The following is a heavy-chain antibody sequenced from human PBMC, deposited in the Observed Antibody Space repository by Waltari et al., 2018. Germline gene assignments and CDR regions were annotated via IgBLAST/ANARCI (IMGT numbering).Heavy chain of an antibody. D-gene: IGHD3-22*01. CDR1: GATFSSYA. J-gene: IGHJ3*02. Sequence: QVQLVQSGAEVKKPGSSVMVSCKASGATFSSYAISWVRQAPGQGLGWMGRIIPILGRANYAQKFQGRVRITADKSTSTAYMELSSLRSEDTAVYYCARVNYYDSSGYYWGPGAFDIWGQGTMVTVSS. CDR2: IIPILGRA. V-gene: IGHV1-69*04. CDR3: ARVNYYDSSGYYWGPGAFDI.